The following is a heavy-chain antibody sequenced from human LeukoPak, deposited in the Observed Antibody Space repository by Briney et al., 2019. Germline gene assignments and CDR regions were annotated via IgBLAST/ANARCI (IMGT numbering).Heavy chain of an antibody. Sequence: NPSETLSLTCTVSGGSISSYYWSWIRQPAGKGLEWIGRIYTSGSTNYNPSLKSRVTMSVDTSKNQFSLKLSSVTAADTAVYYCARDGLDYYDSSGSKNYAFDIWGQGTMVTVSS. CDR1: GGSISSYY. J-gene: IGHJ3*02. CDR3: ARDGLDYYDSSGSKNYAFDI. D-gene: IGHD3-22*01. V-gene: IGHV4-4*07. CDR2: IYTSGST.